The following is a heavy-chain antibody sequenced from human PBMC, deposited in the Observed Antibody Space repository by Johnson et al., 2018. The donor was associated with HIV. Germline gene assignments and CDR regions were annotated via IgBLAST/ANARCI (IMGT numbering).Heavy chain of an antibody. CDR3: AKQLAGHDAFDI. D-gene: IGHD6-6*01. CDR1: GFTFSNYA. Sequence: EVQLVESGGGFIQPGGSRRLSCAASGFTFSNYAMSWVRQAPGKGLEWVSVISGSGGSTYYADSVKGRFTISRDNSKNTLFLQMNSLRAEDTAVYHCAKQLAGHDAFDIWGQGTMVTVSS. CDR2: ISGSGGST. J-gene: IGHJ3*02. V-gene: IGHV3-23*04.